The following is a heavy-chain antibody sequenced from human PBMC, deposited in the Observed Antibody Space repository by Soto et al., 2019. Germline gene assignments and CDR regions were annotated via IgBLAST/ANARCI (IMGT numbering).Heavy chain of an antibody. D-gene: IGHD3-3*01. V-gene: IGHV4-39*01. CDR1: GGSIISSTYY. J-gene: IGHJ4*02. Sequence: SETLSLTCTVSGGSIISSTYYWGWIRQPPGKGLEWIGRIYSSESTRYNPSLKSRVTISVDTSNNQFSLMLSSVTAADTAVYYCARYEVSTMFAYWGQGTLVTVSS. CDR3: ARYEVSTMFAY. CDR2: IYSSEST.